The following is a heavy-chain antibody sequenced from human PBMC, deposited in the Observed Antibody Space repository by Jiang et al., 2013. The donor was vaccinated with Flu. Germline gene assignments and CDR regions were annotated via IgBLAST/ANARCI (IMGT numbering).Heavy chain of an antibody. J-gene: IGHJ6*02. CDR3: ARDLRMSGVGATYYYYGMDV. D-gene: IGHD1-26*01. Sequence: SQTLSLTCAISGDSVSSNSAAWNWIRQSPSRGLEWLGRTYYRSKWYNDYAVSVKSRITINPDTSKNQFSLQLNSVTPEDTAVYYCARDLRMSGVGATYYYYGMDVWGQGTTVTVSS. CDR2: TYYRSKWYN. CDR1: GDSVSSNSAA. V-gene: IGHV6-1*01.